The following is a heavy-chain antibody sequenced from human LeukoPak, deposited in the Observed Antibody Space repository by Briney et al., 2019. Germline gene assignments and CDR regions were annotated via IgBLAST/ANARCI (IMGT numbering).Heavy chain of an antibody. CDR1: GFTFSSHA. D-gene: IGHD5-24*01. J-gene: IGHJ5*02. CDR2: ISYDGSNK. V-gene: IGHV3-30*04. Sequence: GGSLRLSCAASGFTFSSHAMHWVRQAPGKGLEWVAVISYDGSNKYYADSVKGRFTISRDNSKNTLYLQMNSLRAEDTAVYYCARDNSVRDEAWWINPWGQGTLVTVSS. CDR3: ARDNSVRDEAWWINP.